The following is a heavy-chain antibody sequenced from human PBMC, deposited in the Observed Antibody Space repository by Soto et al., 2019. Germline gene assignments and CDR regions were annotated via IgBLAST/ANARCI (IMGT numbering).Heavy chain of an antibody. CDR2: IIPIFGTA. D-gene: IGHD1-20*01. Sequence: SVKVSCKASGAPSTSFAISWVRQAPGKGLEWMGGIIPIFGTANHAQKFQGRVTITADESTSTAYMELSSLRSEDTAVYYCARDRYNSRPYYYYGMDVWGQGTTVTVSS. V-gene: IGHV1-69*13. CDR1: GAPSTSFA. CDR3: ARDRYNSRPYYYYGMDV. J-gene: IGHJ6*02.